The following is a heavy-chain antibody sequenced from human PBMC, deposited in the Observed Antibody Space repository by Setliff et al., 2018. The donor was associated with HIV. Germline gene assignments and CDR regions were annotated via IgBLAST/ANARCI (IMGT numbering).Heavy chain of an antibody. J-gene: IGHJ4*02. CDR3: ARWGSGSYERVFDY. Sequence: GGSLRLSCAASGFTFDDYSMHWVRQAPGKGLEWLSLISWDGSSTFYADSVKGRFTISRDNSKNSLYLQMNSLRVEDTAVYFCARWGSGSYERVFDYWGQGMLVTVSS. CDR1: GFTFDDYS. V-gene: IGHV3-43*01. D-gene: IGHD1-26*01. CDR2: ISWDGSST.